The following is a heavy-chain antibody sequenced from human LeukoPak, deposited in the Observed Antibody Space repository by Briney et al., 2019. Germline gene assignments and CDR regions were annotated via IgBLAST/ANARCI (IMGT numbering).Heavy chain of an antibody. CDR3: ARVYPHSSSYWYWPYYYYYMDV. Sequence: ASVKVSCKASGYTFTSYDINWVRQATGQGLEWMGWMNPNSGNTGYAQKFQGRVTMTRNTSISTAYMELSSLRSEDTAVYYCARVYPHSSSYWYWPYYYYYMDVWGKGTTVTVSS. CDR2: MNPNSGNT. D-gene: IGHD6-13*01. V-gene: IGHV1-8*01. J-gene: IGHJ6*03. CDR1: GYTFTSYD.